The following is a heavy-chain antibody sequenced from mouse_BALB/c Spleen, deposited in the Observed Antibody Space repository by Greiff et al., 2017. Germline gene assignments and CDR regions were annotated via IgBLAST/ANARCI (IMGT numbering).Heavy chain of an antibody. D-gene: IGHD1-1*01. CDR3: AIYYGSSWYFDV. V-gene: IGHV1-7*01. Sequence: QVQLQQSGADLAKPGASVKMSCKASGYTFTSYWMHWVKQRPGQGLEWIGYINPSTGYTEYNQKFKDKATLTADKSSSTAYMQLSSLTSEDSAVYYCAIYYGSSWYFDVWGAGTTVTVSS. CDR1: GYTFTSYW. CDR2: INPSTGYT. J-gene: IGHJ1*01.